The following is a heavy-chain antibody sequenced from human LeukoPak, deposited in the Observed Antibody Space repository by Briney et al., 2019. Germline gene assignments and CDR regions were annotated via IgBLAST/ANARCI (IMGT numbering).Heavy chain of an antibody. CDR2: INPSGGST. CDR3: AREGSSGWYRGASDY. CDR1: GYTFTSYY. Sequence: ASVKVSCKASGYTFTSYYMHWVRQAPGQGLEWMGIINPSGGSTSYAQKFQGRVTMTRDTSTSTVYMELSSLRSEDTAVYYCAREGSSGWYRGASDYWGQGTLVTVSS. D-gene: IGHD6-19*01. V-gene: IGHV1-46*01. J-gene: IGHJ4*02.